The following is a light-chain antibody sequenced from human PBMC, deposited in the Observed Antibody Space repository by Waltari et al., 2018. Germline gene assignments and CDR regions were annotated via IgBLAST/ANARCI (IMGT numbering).Light chain of an antibody. V-gene: IGKV1-9*01. CDR3: QQLHCCPRT. CDR2: AAS. J-gene: IGKJ4*01. Sequence: DTQLTHSPSFLSASVGDRVTIPCRATLGTGRYLARYPQKPGNAPTHRIYAASTLKSGVQARFSGSYSGTDCTLTSSRLQPEDFGSYLWQQLHCCPRTFGGGTKMEI. CDR1: LGTGRY.